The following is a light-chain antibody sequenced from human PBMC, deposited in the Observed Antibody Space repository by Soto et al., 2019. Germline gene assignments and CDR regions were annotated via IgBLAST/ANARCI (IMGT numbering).Light chain of an antibody. CDR2: DAS. CDR3: QHRMNWPLT. Sequence: TQSPATLSVSPCERSTLSCRASQSVSSYLLWYQQKPGQTPRLLIYDASNRATGIPARFSGSGSETDFTLTISSLEPEDFAVYYCQHRMNWPLTFGQGTRLEIK. V-gene: IGKV3-11*01. CDR1: QSVSSY. J-gene: IGKJ5*01.